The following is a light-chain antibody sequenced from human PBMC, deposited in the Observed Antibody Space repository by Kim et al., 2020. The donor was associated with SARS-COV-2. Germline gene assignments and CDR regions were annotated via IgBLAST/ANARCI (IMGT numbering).Light chain of an antibody. CDR2: SNS. V-gene: IGLV1-47*02. J-gene: IGLJ2*01. CDR1: SSTIGSNY. CDR3: AAWDDSLSGVV. Sequence: GHRVTISCSGSSSTIGSNYVYWNQQHPGTAPKLLIYSNSQRPSGVPDRFSGSKSGTSASLAISGLRSEDEADYYCAAWDDSLSGVVFGGGTQLTVL.